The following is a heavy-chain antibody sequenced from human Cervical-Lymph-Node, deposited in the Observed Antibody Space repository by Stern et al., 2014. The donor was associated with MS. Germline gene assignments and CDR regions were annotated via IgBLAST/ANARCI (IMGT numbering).Heavy chain of an antibody. CDR1: GGTFTTFS. V-gene: IGHV1-69*06. Sequence: QVQLVESGAEVKKPGSSVNVSCKASGGTFTTFSINWVRQVPGQGLEWMGGIIPIFDKPNRAQKFQGRVTITADSSTSTVYMHLNSLRSDDTAVYYCVLPSKVTTADFDVWGRGTMVTVSS. CDR2: IIPIFDKP. D-gene: IGHD4-17*01. CDR3: VLPSKVTTADFDV. J-gene: IGHJ3*01.